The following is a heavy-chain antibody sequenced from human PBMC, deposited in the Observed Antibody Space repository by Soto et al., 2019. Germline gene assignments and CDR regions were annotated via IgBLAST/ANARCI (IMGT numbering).Heavy chain of an antibody. Sequence: SESLSLTCSLVGCSIVSYSWSWILQPPGEGLEWSGYMVYSGCTNYNPSLKSRVTISVDTSKNQFSLKLSSVTAADTAVYYCARDGYYGVTNDAFDIWGQGTMVTVS. V-gene: IGHV4-59*01. CDR2: MVYSGCT. CDR3: ARDGYYGVTNDAFDI. D-gene: IGHD4-17*01. J-gene: IGHJ3*02. CDR1: GCSIVSYS.